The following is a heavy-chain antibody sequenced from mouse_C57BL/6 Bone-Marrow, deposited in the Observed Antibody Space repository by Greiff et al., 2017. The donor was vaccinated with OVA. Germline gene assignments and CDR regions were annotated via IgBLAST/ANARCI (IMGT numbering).Heavy chain of an antibody. D-gene: IGHD1-1*01. J-gene: IGHJ4*01. CDR1: GFTFSDYG. Sequence: EVHLVESGGGLVQPGGSLKLSCAASGFTFSDYGMAWVRQAPRKGPEWVAFISNLAYSIYYADTVTGRFTISRENAKNTLYLEMSSLRSEDTAMYYCARKPYYYGSSSYAMDYWGQGTSVTVSS. V-gene: IGHV5-15*01. CDR3: ARKPYYYGSSSYAMDY. CDR2: ISNLAYSI.